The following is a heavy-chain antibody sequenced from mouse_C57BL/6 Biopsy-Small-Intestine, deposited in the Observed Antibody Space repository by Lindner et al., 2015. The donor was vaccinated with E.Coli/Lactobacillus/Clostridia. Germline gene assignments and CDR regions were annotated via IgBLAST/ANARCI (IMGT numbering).Heavy chain of an antibody. D-gene: IGHD1-1*01. CDR3: VYYGMDV. V-gene: IGHV14-2*02. J-gene: IGHJ1*01. Sequence: SVKVSCKVSGNTLNELSVHWVRQAPGKGLECLGSFDPEDKETTYAQKFEGRFTMTGDRSTDTAYMELSNLTSEDTAVYYCVYYGMDVWGQGTTVSVS. CDR2: FDPEDKET. CDR1: GNTLNELS.